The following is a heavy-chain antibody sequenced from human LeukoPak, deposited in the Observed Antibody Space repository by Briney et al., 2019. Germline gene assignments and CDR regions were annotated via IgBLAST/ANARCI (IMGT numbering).Heavy chain of an antibody. V-gene: IGHV1-69*06. CDR1: GGTFSSYD. CDR3: ATWSWELLQGDAFDI. Sequence: ASVKVSCKASGGTFSSYDISWVRQAPGQGLEWMGGIIPIFGTANYAQKFQGRVTMTEDTSTDTAYMELSSLRSEDTAVYYCATWSWELLQGDAFDIWGQGTMVTVSS. D-gene: IGHD1-26*01. J-gene: IGHJ3*02. CDR2: IIPIFGTA.